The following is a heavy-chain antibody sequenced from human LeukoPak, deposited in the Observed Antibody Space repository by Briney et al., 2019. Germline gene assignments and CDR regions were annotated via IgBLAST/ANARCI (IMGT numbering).Heavy chain of an antibody. CDR3: ARRSGRFLNWFDP. J-gene: IGHJ5*02. D-gene: IGHD1-26*01. V-gene: IGHV5-51*01. CDR1: GYSFTSYW. Sequence: GESLKISCKGSGYSFTSYWIGWVRQMPGKGLEWMGIIYPGDSDTRYSPSFQGQVTISADKSISTAYPQWSSLKASDTAMYYCARRSGRFLNWFDPWGQGTLVTVSS. CDR2: IYPGDSDT.